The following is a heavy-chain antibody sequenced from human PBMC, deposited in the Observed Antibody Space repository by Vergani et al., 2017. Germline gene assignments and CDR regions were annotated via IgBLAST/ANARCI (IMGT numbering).Heavy chain of an antibody. V-gene: IGHV3-7*01. CDR1: EFTFSSYW. CDR2: IKQDGSEK. D-gene: IGHD3-9*01. Sequence: EVQLVESGGGLVQPGGSLRLSCAASEFTFSSYWMSWVRQAPGKGLEWVANIKQDGSEKYYVDSVKGRFTISRDNAKNSLYLQMNSLRAEDTAVYYCARVNYDILTGYYYYYYGMDVWGQGTAVTVSS. CDR3: ARVNYDILTGYYYYYYGMDV. J-gene: IGHJ6*02.